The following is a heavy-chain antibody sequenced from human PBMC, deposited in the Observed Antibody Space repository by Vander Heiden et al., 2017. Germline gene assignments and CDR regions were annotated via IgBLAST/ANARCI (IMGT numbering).Heavy chain of an antibody. D-gene: IGHD4-17*01. CDR3: ARDSRPYYGDYPDY. V-gene: IGHV3-33*01. CDR1: GFTFSSYP. CDR2: IWYDGSNE. Sequence: QVQLVESGGGVLQPGRSLRLSCAASGFTFSSYPIHWVRQAPGQGLEWVALIWYDGSNEYYADSVRGRFTISRDNSNNTLHLQMTSLRDEDTAVYYCARDSRPYYGDYPDYWGQGTLVTVSS. J-gene: IGHJ4*02.